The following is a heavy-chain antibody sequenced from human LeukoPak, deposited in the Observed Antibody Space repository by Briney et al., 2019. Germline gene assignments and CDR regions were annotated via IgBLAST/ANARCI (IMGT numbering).Heavy chain of an antibody. Sequence: GESLKISCKGSGDSFTSYWIGWVRQMPGKGLEWMGTIYPGDSDTRYSPTFQGQVTISADKSISTAYLQWSSVKASDTAMYYCARPKNYDFWSGYVDYWGQGTLVTVSS. D-gene: IGHD3-3*01. J-gene: IGHJ4*02. V-gene: IGHV5-51*01. CDR3: ARPKNYDFWSGYVDY. CDR1: GDSFTSYW. CDR2: IYPGDSDT.